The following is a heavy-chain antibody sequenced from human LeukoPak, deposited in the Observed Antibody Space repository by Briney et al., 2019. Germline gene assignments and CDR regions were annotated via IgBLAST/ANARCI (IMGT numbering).Heavy chain of an antibody. CDR1: GYTFTGYY. Sequence: ASLKVSCKASGYTFTGYYMHWVRQAPGQGLEWMGWINPNSGGTNYAQKFQGRVTMTRDTSISTAYMELSRLRSDDTAVYYCARGGSGSYYPFAYWGQGTLVTVSS. D-gene: IGHD3-10*01. V-gene: IGHV1-2*02. CDR3: ARGGSGSYYPFAY. J-gene: IGHJ4*02. CDR2: INPNSGGT.